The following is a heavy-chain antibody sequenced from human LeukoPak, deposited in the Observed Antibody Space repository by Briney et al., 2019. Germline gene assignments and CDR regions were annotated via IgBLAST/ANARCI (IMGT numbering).Heavy chain of an antibody. CDR1: GFTFSNYW. J-gene: IGHJ3*01. CDR3: ATGDYYDSSDDFNDGFEV. V-gene: IGHV3-7*01. Sequence: GGSLRLSCAASGFTFSNYWMSWVRQAPGQGLEWVANIKQDGGAKYYVDSVKGRFTISRDNAKNSLYLQMSSLRAEDTAVYYCATGDYYDSSDDFNDGFEVWGQGAMCTVSP. D-gene: IGHD3-22*01. CDR2: IKQDGGAK.